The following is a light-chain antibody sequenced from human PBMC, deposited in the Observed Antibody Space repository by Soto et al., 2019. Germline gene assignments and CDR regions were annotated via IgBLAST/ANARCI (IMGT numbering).Light chain of an antibody. CDR1: QSISSY. V-gene: IGKV1-39*01. CDR3: QQSYTTPLT. Sequence: DIQMTPSPYSLSASVGDRVTITCRASQSISSYLNWYQQKPGKAPEPLIYAASSLQSGVPSRFSGSGSGTDFTLTISSLQPEDFATYYCQQSYTTPLTFGGGTKVEIK. J-gene: IGKJ4*01. CDR2: AAS.